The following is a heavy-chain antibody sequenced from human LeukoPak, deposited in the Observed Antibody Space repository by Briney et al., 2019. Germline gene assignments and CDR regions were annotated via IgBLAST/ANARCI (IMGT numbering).Heavy chain of an antibody. CDR3: ARARRYRSSWYHDY. V-gene: IGHV3-30*03. CDR1: GFTFSSYG. Sequence: PGRSLRLSCAASGFTFSSYGMHWVRQAPGKGLEWVAVISYDGSNKYYADSVKGRFTISRDNSKNTLYLQMNSLRDEDTAVYYCARARRYRSSWYHDYWGQGSLVTVSS. CDR2: ISYDGSNK. J-gene: IGHJ4*02. D-gene: IGHD6-13*01.